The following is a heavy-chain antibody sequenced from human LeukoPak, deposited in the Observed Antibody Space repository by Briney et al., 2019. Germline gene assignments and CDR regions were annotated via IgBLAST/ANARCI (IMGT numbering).Heavy chain of an antibody. D-gene: IGHD6-19*01. Sequence: PGGSLRLSCAASGFTVSSNYMSWVRQAPGKGLEWVSVIYSGGSTYYADSVKGRFTISRDNSKNTLYLQMNSLRAEDTAVYYCARAESSGWYRSYYFDYWGQATLVTVSS. CDR1: GFTVSSNY. CDR3: ARAESSGWYRSYYFDY. CDR2: IYSGGST. J-gene: IGHJ4*02. V-gene: IGHV3-53*01.